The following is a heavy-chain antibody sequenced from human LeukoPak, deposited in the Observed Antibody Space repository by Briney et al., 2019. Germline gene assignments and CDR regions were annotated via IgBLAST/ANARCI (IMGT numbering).Heavy chain of an antibody. CDR1: GGTFSSYT. CDR2: IIPILGIA. CDR3: ARERARYYDSSGYNTKYGNTAFDI. D-gene: IGHD3-22*01. Sequence: SVKVSCKASGGTFSSYTISWVRQAPGQGLEWMGRIIPILGIANYAQKFQGRVTTTADKSTSTAYMELSSLRSEDTAVYNCARERARYYDSSGYNTKYGNTAFDIWGQGTMVTVSS. J-gene: IGHJ3*02. V-gene: IGHV1-69*04.